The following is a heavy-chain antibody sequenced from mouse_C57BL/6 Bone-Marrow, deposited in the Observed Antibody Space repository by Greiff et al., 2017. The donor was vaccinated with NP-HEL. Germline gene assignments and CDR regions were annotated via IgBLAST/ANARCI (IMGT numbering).Heavy chain of an antibody. CDR1: GYTFTSYW. CDR2: IHPNSGST. Sequence: QVQLQQPGAELVKPGASVKLSCKASGYTFTSYWMHWVKQRPGQGLEWIGMIHPNSGSTNYNEKFKSKATLTVDKSSSTAYMQLSSLTSEDSAVYYWSYYSNYGCFDYWGQGTTLTVSS. CDR3: SYYSNYGCFDY. V-gene: IGHV1-64*01. D-gene: IGHD2-5*01. J-gene: IGHJ2*01.